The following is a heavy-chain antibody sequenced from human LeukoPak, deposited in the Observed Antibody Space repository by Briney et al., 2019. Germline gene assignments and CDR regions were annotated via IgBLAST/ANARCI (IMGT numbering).Heavy chain of an antibody. V-gene: IGHV3-30*18. D-gene: IGHD3-3*01. J-gene: IGHJ4*02. CDR3: AKDLGNSAFGALRDY. CDR1: GFTFSSYG. CDR2: ISYDGSNK. Sequence: GGSLRLSCAASGFTFSSYGMHWVRQAPGKGLEWVAVISYDGSNKYYADSVKGRFTISRDNSKNTLYLQMNSLRAEDTAVYYCAKDLGNSAFGALRDYWGQGTLVTVSS.